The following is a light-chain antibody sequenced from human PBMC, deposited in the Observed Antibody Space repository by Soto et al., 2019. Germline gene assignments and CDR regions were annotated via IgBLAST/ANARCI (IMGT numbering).Light chain of an antibody. CDR2: GAS. CDR3: QQYGSSRLT. J-gene: IGKJ4*01. CDR1: QSVSSSY. Sequence: EIVLTQSPGTLSLSPGERATLSCRASQSVSSSYLAWYQQKPGQAPRLLIYGASSRATGIPDRFSGSGSGKAFTLTISRLETEDFAVYYCQQYGSSRLTFGGGTKVEIK. V-gene: IGKV3-20*01.